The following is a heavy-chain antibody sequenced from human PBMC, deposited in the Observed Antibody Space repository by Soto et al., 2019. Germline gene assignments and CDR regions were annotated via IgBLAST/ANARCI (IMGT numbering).Heavy chain of an antibody. CDR1: GGSISSSSYY. V-gene: IGHV4-39*01. Sequence: PSETLSLTCTVSGGSISSSSYYWGWIRQPPGKGLEWIGSIYYSGSTYYNPSLKSRVTISVDTSKNQFSLKLSSVTAADTAVYYCTATWLRFYYFDYWGQGTLVTVSS. D-gene: IGHD5-12*01. CDR2: IYYSGST. CDR3: TATWLRFYYFDY. J-gene: IGHJ4*02.